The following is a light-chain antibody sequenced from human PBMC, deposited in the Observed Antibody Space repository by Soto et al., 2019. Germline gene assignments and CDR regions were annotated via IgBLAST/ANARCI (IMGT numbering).Light chain of an antibody. CDR3: QQFGSSGT. Sequence: SQTVSSSFLAWYQQKPGQAPRLLMFDASNRATDIPDRFSGSGSGTDFTLTIGRVEPEHYSGYSCQQFGSSGTSGPGTKVDI. CDR1: QTVSSSF. V-gene: IGKV3-20*01. CDR2: DAS. J-gene: IGKJ1*01.